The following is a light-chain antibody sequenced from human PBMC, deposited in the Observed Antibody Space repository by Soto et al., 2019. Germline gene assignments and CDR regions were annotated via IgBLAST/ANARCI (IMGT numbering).Light chain of an antibody. V-gene: IGLV2-18*02. J-gene: IGLJ1*01. CDR3: SSYTSSSIR. Sequence: QPVLTQPPSVSGSPGQSVTISCTGTSSDVGSYNRVSWYQQPPGTAPKLMIYEVSNRPSGVPDRFSGSKSGNTASLTISGLQAEDEADYYCSSYTSSSIRFGTGTKVTVL. CDR1: SSDVGSYNR. CDR2: EVS.